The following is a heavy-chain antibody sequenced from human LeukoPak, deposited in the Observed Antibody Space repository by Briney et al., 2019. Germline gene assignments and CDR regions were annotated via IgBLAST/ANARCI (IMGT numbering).Heavy chain of an antibody. CDR3: AKDPASGYDSNYFDY. D-gene: IGHD5-12*01. J-gene: IGHJ4*02. CDR2: ISGSGGTT. Sequence: PGGSLRLSCVGSGFTFSSYVMNWVRQTPGKGLEWVSSISGSGGTTFYADSVKGRFTISRDNSQNTLYLQLNGLRTEDTALYYCAKDPASGYDSNYFDYWGQGTLVTVSS. CDR1: GFTFSSYV. V-gene: IGHV3-23*01.